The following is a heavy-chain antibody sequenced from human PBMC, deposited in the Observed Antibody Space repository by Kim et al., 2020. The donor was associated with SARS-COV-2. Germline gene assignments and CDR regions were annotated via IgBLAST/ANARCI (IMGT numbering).Heavy chain of an antibody. J-gene: IGHJ3*02. CDR1: GYTFTNYG. CDR3: ARDPSVMLVVIQNPHAFDI. CDR2: IIADNGDT. D-gene: IGHD3-22*01. V-gene: IGHV1-18*04. Sequence: ASVKVSCKASGYTFTNYGISWVRQAPGQGLEWLGGIIADNGDTNYAQKVQGRVTLTTDTPTSTAYMELTGLRSEDTAVYYCARDPSVMLVVIQNPHAFDIWAQRPLLTVPS.